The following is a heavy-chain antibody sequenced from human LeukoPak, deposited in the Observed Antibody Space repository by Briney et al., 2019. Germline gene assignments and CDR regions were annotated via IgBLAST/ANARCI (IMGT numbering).Heavy chain of an antibody. D-gene: IGHD3-10*01. J-gene: IGHJ4*02. CDR1: GYIFTNYY. CDR2: INPRSGGT. Sequence: ASVKVSCKASGYIFTNYYMHWVRQAPGQGLEWMGWINPRSGGTNFAQKFQGRVTMTRDTSISAAYMELSRLRSDDTAVYYCARDLFGMVRGVTYDYWGQGTLVTVSS. CDR3: ARDLFGMVRGVTYDY. V-gene: IGHV1-2*02.